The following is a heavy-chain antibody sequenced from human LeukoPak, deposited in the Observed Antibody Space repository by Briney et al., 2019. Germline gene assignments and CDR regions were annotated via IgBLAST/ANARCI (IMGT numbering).Heavy chain of an antibody. CDR3: AEDQQQLAYFFDY. V-gene: IGHV3-30*18. Sequence: GGSLRLSCAASGFTFSSHGIHWVRQAPGKGLEWVAVISYDENNKYYADSVKGRFTISRDNSKNTLYPQMNSLRAEDTAVYYCAEDQQQLAYFFDYWGQGALVTVSS. CDR1: GFTFSSHG. D-gene: IGHD1-1*01. J-gene: IGHJ4*02. CDR2: ISYDENNK.